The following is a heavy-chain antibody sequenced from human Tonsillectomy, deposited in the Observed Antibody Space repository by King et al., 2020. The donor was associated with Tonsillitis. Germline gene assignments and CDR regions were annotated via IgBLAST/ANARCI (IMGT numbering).Heavy chain of an antibody. CDR1: GYNFAKYW. D-gene: IGHD3-16*01. Sequence: VQLVESGAEVKKPGESLKISCKGSGYNFAKYWIGWVRQMPGKGLEWMGIIFPDDSDTRNSPSFQGQVTISAAKYLSTAYLQWSSQKASDTAMYYCARHLRRGDLYYWGQGTLVTVSS. CDR2: IFPDDSDT. V-gene: IGHV5-51*01. CDR3: ARHLRRGDLYY. J-gene: IGHJ4*01.